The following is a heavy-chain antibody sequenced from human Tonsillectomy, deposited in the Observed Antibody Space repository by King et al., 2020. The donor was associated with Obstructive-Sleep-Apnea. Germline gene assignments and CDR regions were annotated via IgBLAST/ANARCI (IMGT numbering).Heavy chain of an antibody. CDR2: ISYDGSNK. Sequence: VQLLESGGGVVQPGRSLRLSCAASGFTFSIYAMHWVRQAPGKGMEWVAVISYDGSNKNYPDSVKGRFTISRDNSKNTLYLQMYSLGAEDTAVYYCARESSYDLTNAFDFWGQGTLVTVSS. D-gene: IGHD3-3*01. CDR1: GFTFSIYA. CDR3: ARESSYDLTNAFDF. J-gene: IGHJ4*02. V-gene: IGHV3-30*04.